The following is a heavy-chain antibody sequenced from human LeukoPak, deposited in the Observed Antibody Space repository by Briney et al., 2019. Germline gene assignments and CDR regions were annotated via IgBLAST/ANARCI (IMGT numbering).Heavy chain of an antibody. CDR3: ARDSGSYYIDY. J-gene: IGHJ4*02. D-gene: IGHD1-26*01. Sequence: GASVKVSCKASGYRFTDYFMHWVRQAPGQGLEWMGWINPNSGGTKYAQKFRGRVTMTRDTSISTAYMELSRLRSEDTAVYYCARDSGSYYIDYWGQGTLVTVSS. V-gene: IGHV1-2*02. CDR2: INPNSGGT. CDR1: GYRFTDYF.